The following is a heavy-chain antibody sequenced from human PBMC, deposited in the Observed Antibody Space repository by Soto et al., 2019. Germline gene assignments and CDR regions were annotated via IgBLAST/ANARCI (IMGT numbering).Heavy chain of an antibody. CDR3: ARTFQYCSGGSCYYAMDV. CDR1: GYTFTSNA. CDR2: IIAGNGNT. V-gene: IGHV1-3*05. D-gene: IGHD2-15*01. J-gene: IGHJ6*02. Sequence: QVQLVQSGAEEKKPGASVKVSCKASGYTFTSNAMHWVRQAPGQRLKWMGWIIAGNGNTKYSQKFQGRVTITRDTSASTAYMELSSLRSEDTAVYYCARTFQYCSGGSCYYAMDVWGQGTTVTVSS.